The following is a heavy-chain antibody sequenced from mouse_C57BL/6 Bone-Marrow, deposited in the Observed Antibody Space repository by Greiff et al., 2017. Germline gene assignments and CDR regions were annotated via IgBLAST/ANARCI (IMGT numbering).Heavy chain of an antibody. V-gene: IGHV1-61*01. D-gene: IGHD2-12*01. J-gene: IGHJ4*01. CDR3: ARLRLPYAVDY. Sequence: VQLQQPGAELVRPGSSVKLSCKASGYTFTSYWMDWVKQRPGQGLEWIGNIYPSDSETPYNQKFKDKATLTVDKSSSTAYMQLSSLTSEDSAVYYCARLRLPYAVDYWGQGNSVTVSA. CDR1: GYTFTSYW. CDR2: IYPSDSET.